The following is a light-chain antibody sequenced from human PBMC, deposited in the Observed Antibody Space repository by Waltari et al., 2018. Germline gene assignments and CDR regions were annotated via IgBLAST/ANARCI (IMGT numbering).Light chain of an antibody. CDR3: WLAYSGGVVV. CDR2: DSY. V-gene: IGLV7-46*01. CDR1: SGPVTSSHY. J-gene: IGLJ2*01. Sequence: QAVVTQEPSLTVSPGGTVTLTCCSSSGPVTSSHYPYWLQQKPGQAPRTLIYDSYMKHSWTPARFSGSLLGGKAALTLSGAQAEDEAEYYCWLAYSGGVVVYGGGTKLAVL.